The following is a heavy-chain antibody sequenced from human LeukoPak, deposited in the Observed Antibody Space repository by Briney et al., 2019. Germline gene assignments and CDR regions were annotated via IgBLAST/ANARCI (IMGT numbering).Heavy chain of an antibody. Sequence: GVSLRLSCAASGFSFRNYALSWVRQAPGKGLEWVSTISDRDGITFYADSVKGRFTISRDNSKNTPYLEMNSLRAGDTAVYFCVKQRGYSYGWLYFDFWGQGTLATVSS. CDR2: ISDRDGIT. CDR1: GFSFRNYA. CDR3: VKQRGYSYGWLYFDF. J-gene: IGHJ4*02. V-gene: IGHV3-23*01. D-gene: IGHD5-18*01.